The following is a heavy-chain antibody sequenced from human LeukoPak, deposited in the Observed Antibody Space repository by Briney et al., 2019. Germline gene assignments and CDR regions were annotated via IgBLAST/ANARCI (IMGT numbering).Heavy chain of an antibody. V-gene: IGHV4-34*01. D-gene: IGHD6-13*01. J-gene: IGHJ4*02. CDR3: ARAKGSSWYVDY. Sequence: SETLSLTCAVYGGSFSGYYWSWLRQPPGEGREWIGEINHSGSTNYHPSLKSRVTISVDTSKNQFSLKLSSVTAADTAVYYCARAKGSSWYVDYWGQGTLVTVSS. CDR2: INHSGST. CDR1: GGSFSGYY.